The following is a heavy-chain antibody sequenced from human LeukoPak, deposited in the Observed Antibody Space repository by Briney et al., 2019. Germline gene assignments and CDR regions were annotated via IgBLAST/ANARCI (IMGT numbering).Heavy chain of an antibody. J-gene: IGHJ3*02. CDR2: LFRGGNT. CDR3: ARGDAIVGTTGGAFDI. CDR1: GFTVSYNY. Sequence: GGSLRLSCAASGFTVSYNYMSWVRQAPGKGLEWVSVLFRGGNTYYADSVKGRFTISRDKSKNTLYLQMNSLRAEDTAVYYCARGDAIVGTTGGAFDIWGQGTMVTVSS. D-gene: IGHD1-26*01. V-gene: IGHV3-66*01.